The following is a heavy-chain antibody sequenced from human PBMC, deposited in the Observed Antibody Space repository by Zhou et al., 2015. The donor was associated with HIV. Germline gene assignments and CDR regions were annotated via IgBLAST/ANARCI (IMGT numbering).Heavy chain of an antibody. CDR2: INPSGGST. V-gene: IGHV1-46*01. J-gene: IGHJ5*02. D-gene: IGHD6-19*01. CDR1: GYTFTSYY. CDR3: ARDQQWLVKGDRA. Sequence: QVQLVQSGAEVKKPGASVKVSCKASGYTFTSYYMHWVRQAPGQGLEWMGIINPSGGSTSYAQKFQGRVTMTRDTSTSTVYMELSSLRSEDTAVYYCARDQQWLVKGDRAWGQGNPGSPSPQ.